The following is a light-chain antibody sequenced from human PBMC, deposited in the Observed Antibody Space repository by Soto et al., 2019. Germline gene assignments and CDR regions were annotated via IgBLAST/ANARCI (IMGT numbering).Light chain of an antibody. Sequence: VMTQSPAPLSMSPGERATLSCRASQSVSSKLVWYQQKPGQAPRLLIYGASTRATGIPARFSGSGSGTEFTLTISSLQSEDFAVYYCQQYNDWPRTFGQGTKVDIK. CDR1: QSVSSK. J-gene: IGKJ1*01. V-gene: IGKV3-15*01. CDR2: GAS. CDR3: QQYNDWPRT.